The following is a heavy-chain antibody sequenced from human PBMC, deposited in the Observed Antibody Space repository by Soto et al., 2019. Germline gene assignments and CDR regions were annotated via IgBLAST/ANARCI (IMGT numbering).Heavy chain of an antibody. V-gene: IGHV5-51*01. CDR2: IYPCDSDT. CDR1: GYTFAAYW. J-gene: IGHJ4*02. CDR3: ARPINGGYVY. D-gene: IGHD5-12*01. Sequence: EVQLVQSGAEVKKPGESLKISCKGSGYTFAAYWIGWVRQLPGKGLEWMGIIYPCDSDTRYSPSFQGQVPFSADKSINTAYLQWSSLKASDTAMYYCARPINGGYVYWGQGTLVTVSS.